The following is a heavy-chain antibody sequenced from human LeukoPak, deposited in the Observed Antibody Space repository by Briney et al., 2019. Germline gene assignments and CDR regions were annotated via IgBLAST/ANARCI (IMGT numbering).Heavy chain of an antibody. CDR2: ISAYNGNT. D-gene: IGHD6-19*01. Sequence: GASVKVSCKASGYTFTSYGISWVRQAPGQGLEWMGWISAYNGNTNYAQELQGRVTMTTDTSASTAYMELRSLRSDDTAVYYCARDGSIAVAGYYFDYWGQGTLVTVSS. CDR3: ARDGSIAVAGYYFDY. CDR1: GYTFTSYG. J-gene: IGHJ4*02. V-gene: IGHV1-18*04.